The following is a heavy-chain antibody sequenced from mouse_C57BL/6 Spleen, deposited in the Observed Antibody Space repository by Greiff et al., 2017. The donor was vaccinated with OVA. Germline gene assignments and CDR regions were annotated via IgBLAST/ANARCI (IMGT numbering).Heavy chain of an antibody. CDR3: TERYSNSGAMDY. CDR1: GFTFSNYW. Sequence: EVQVVESGGGLVQPGGSMKLSCVASGFTFSNYWMNWVRQSPEKGLEWVAQIRLKSDNYATHYAESVKGRFTISRDDSKSSVFLQMNNLRAEDTGIYYCTERYSNSGAMDYWGQGTSVTVSS. V-gene: IGHV6-3*01. CDR2: IRLKSDNYAT. D-gene: IGHD2-5*01. J-gene: IGHJ4*01.